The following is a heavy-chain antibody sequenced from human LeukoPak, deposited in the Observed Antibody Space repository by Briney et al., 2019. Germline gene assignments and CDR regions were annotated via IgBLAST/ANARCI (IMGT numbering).Heavy chain of an antibody. V-gene: IGHV3-21*01. D-gene: IGHD3-3*01. Sequence: GGSLRLSCAASGFTFSSYSMNWARQAPGKGLEWVSSISSSSSYIYYADSVKGRFTISRDNAKNSLYLTVNNLTAEDTAVYYCARGGEYVLRFLEWSPYNWFDPWGEGTLVTVSS. CDR2: ISSSSSYI. CDR3: ARGGEYVLRFLEWSPYNWFDP. J-gene: IGHJ5*02. CDR1: GFTFSSYS.